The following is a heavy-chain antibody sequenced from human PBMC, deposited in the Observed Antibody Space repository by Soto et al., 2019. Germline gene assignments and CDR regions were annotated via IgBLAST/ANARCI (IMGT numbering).Heavy chain of an antibody. CDR1: GGSFSGYY. CDR2: INHSGST. D-gene: IGHD1-7*01. J-gene: IGHJ6*02. V-gene: IGHV4-34*01. Sequence: SETLSLTCAVYGGSFSGYYWSWIRQPPGKGLEWIGEINHSGSTNYNPSLKSRVTISVDTSKNQFSLKLSSVTAADTAVYYCARYRDWNYGRRYYYYGMDVWGQGTTVTVYS. CDR3: ARYRDWNYGRRYYYYGMDV.